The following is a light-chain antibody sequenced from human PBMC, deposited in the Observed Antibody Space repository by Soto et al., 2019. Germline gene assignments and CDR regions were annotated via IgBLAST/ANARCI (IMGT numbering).Light chain of an antibody. Sequence: DIQMTQSPSSLSASVGDRVTITCRASQSISSYLNWYQQKPGKAPKLLIYAASSLQSGVPSRFSGSGSGTDFTRAIISLQPEHFATYYCQQSYSTPYTFGQGNKLEIK. CDR2: AAS. CDR1: QSISSY. J-gene: IGKJ2*01. CDR3: QQSYSTPYT. V-gene: IGKV1-39*01.